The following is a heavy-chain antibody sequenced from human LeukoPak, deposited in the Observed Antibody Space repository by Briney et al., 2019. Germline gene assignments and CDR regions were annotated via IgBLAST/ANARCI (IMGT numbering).Heavy chain of an antibody. J-gene: IGHJ6*03. CDR2: IYTSGST. Sequence: SETLSLTCTVSGGSISGYYWSWIRQPAGKGLEWIGRIYTSGSTNYNPSLKSRVTMSVDTSKNQFSLKLSSVTAADTAVYYCAGQNYYYYYMDVWGKGTTVTVSS. V-gene: IGHV4-4*07. CDR3: AGQNYYYYYMDV. CDR1: GGSISGYY.